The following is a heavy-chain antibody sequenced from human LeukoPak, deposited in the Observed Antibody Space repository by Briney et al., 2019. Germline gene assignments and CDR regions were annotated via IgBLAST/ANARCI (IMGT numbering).Heavy chain of an antibody. CDR1: GITFRSYG. CDR2: INTDGSST. Sequence: GGSLRLSCAASGITFRSYGMHWVRQAPGKGLVWVSRINTDGSSTTYADFVQGRFTISRDNAKNTLYLQMNSLRAEDTAVYYCARANGGNSAFDIWGQGTMVTVSS. D-gene: IGHD4-23*01. V-gene: IGHV3-74*01. CDR3: ARANGGNSAFDI. J-gene: IGHJ3*02.